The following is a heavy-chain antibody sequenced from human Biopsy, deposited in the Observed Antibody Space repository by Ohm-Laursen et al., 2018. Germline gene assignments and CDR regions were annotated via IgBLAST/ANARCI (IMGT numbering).Heavy chain of an antibody. CDR1: GGTFVNYA. CDR2: RIPYFNTI. CDR3: VGGQRGPPIGVTVPGDAFDL. D-gene: IGHD2/OR15-2a*01. J-gene: IGHJ3*01. V-gene: IGHV1-69*01. Sequence: SSVKVSCKVSGGTFVNYAISWVRQAPGQGLEWMGGRIPYFNTIWYAQNFQDRVVITAERSARTTDMQLSGLRPDDTAVYYCVGGQRGPPIGVTVPGDAFDLWGPGTMVTVSP.